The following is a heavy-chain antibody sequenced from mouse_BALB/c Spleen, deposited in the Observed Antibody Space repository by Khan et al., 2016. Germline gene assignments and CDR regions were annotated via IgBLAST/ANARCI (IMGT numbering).Heavy chain of an antibody. CDR2: IDPENGDT. Sequence: VQLQQSGAELVRSGASVKLFCTASVFNIKDYYMHWVKQRPEQGLEWIGWIDPENGDTEYAPKFQGKATMTADTSSNAAYLQFSSLTSEDSAVYYCNAIYYGSDVYFDYWGQGTTLTVSS. CDR1: VFNIKDYY. J-gene: IGHJ2*01. CDR3: NAIYYGSDVYFDY. V-gene: IGHV14-4*02. D-gene: IGHD1-1*01.